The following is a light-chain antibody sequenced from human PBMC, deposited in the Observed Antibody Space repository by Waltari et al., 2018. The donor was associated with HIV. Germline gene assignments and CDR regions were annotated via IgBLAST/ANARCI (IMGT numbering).Light chain of an antibody. CDR2: DVI. V-gene: IGLV2-8*01. J-gene: IGLJ2*01. CDR3: SSHAGSKVV. CDR1: SSDVGGYNY. Sequence: QSALTQPPSASGSPGQSVTLSCTGTSSDVGGYNYVSLHQQHPGKAPKLMIYDVIKRPSGVPVRFSGSKSGNTASLTVSGLQPEDEADYYCSSHAGSKVVFGGGTRLTVL.